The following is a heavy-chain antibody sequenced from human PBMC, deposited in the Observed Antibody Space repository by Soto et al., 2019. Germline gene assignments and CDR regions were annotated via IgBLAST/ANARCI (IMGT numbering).Heavy chain of an antibody. Sequence: TLSLTCTVSGGSINTFYWSWVRQSAGKGLEWIGRIFSSGSTSFNPSLESRVAMSVDTSKNHFSLNLSSVTAADMAVYYCAREGSYSAYNFAHGIQLWSFDFWGQGALVTVSS. CDR3: AREGSYSAYNFAHGIQLWSFDF. CDR1: GGSINTFY. J-gene: IGHJ4*02. D-gene: IGHD5-12*01. V-gene: IGHV4-4*07. CDR2: IFSSGST.